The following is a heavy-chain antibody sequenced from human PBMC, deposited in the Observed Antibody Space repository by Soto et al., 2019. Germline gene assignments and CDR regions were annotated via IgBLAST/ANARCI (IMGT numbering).Heavy chain of an antibody. J-gene: IGHJ6*02. D-gene: IGHD3-16*01. V-gene: IGHV1-18*01. Sequence: ASVKVSCKASGYTFTSYGLSWVRQAPGQGLEWMGWINGYTGNTNYARKFQGRVTMTTDTSTNTAYLDLWTLISDDTAVYYCARSWVTGKGGIDVWGQGTTVTVSS. CDR3: ARSWVTGKGGIDV. CDR1: GYTFTSYG. CDR2: INGYTGNT.